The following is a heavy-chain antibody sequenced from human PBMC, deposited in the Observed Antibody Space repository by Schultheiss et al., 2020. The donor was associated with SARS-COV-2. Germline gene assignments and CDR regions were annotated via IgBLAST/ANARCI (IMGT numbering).Heavy chain of an antibody. CDR3: ARGGRDGYMGYYYYYGMDV. J-gene: IGHJ6*02. Sequence: SETLSLTCAVSGGSISSSNWWSWVRQPPGKGLEWIGEIYHSGSTYYNPSLKSRVTISVDRSKNQFSLKLSSVTAADTAVYYCARGGRDGYMGYYYYYGMDVWGQGTTVTVSS. CDR1: GGSISSSNW. V-gene: IGHV4-4*02. CDR2: IYHSGST. D-gene: IGHD5-24*01.